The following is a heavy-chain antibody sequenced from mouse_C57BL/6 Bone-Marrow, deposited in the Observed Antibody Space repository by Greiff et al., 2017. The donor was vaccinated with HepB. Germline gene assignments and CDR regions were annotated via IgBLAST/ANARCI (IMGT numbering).Heavy chain of an antibody. Sequence: EVKLMESGGGLVQPGGSLSLSCAASGFTFTDYYMSWVRQPPGKALEWLGFIRNKANGYTTEYSASVKGRFTISRDNSQSILYLQMNALRAEDSATYYCARYIHYYSNYGAMDYWGQGTSVTVSS. CDR3: ARYIHYYSNYGAMDY. D-gene: IGHD2-5*01. CDR2: IRNKANGYTT. CDR1: GFTFTDYY. V-gene: IGHV7-3*01. J-gene: IGHJ4*01.